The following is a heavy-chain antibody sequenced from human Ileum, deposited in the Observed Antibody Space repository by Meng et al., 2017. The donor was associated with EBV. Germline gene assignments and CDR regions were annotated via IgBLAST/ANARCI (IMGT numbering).Heavy chain of an antibody. D-gene: IGHD3-22*01. CDR1: GYSISSTNW. CDR3: ARNVPGTSAYYD. J-gene: IGHJ4*02. V-gene: IGHV4-28*01. Sequence: QGQLQESVPRFVKPSDTLSLTCAVSGYSISSTNWWGWIRQPPGKGLEWIGYIYYSGSTSYNPSLKSRVTMSVDTSKNQFSLNLNSVTAVDTAVYYCARNVPGTSAYYDWGQGTLVTVSS. CDR2: IYYSGST.